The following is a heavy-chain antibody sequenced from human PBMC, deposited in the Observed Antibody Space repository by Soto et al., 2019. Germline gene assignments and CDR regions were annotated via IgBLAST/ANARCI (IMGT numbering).Heavy chain of an antibody. V-gene: IGHV4-61*05. CDR2: IYYSGST. D-gene: IGHD2-2*01. Sequence: SETLSLTCTVSGGSLSSSRYYWGWIRQPPGKGLEWIGYIYYSGSTNYNPSLKSRVTVSVDRSKNQFSLKLSSVTAADTAVYYCARVPDRWGQGTLVTVSS. J-gene: IGHJ5*02. CDR3: ARVPDR. CDR1: GGSLSSSRYY.